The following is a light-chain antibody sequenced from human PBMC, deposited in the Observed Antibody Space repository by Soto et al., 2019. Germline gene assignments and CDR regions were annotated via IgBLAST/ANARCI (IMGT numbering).Light chain of an antibody. Sequence: QLVLTQSPSASASLGASVKLTCTLSSGHSSYAIAWHQQQPEKGPRYLMKLNSDGSHSKGDGIPDRFSGSSSGAERYLTISSLQSEDEADYYCQTWGTGIPWVFVGGTKVTVL. V-gene: IGLV4-69*01. CDR1: SGHSSYA. J-gene: IGLJ3*02. CDR2: LNSDGSH. CDR3: QTWGTGIPWV.